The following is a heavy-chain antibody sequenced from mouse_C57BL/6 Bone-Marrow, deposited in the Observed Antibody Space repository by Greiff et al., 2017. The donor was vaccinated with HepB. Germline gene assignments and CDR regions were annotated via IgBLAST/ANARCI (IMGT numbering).Heavy chain of an antibody. J-gene: IGHJ4*01. Sequence: VQLQQSGAELVRPGASVKLSCTASGFNIKDDYMHWVKQRPEQGLEWIGWIDPENGDTEYASKFQGKATITADTSSNTAYLQLSSLTSEDTAVYYGTTVTTVVGGCAMDYWGQGTSVTVSS. CDR3: TTVTTVVGGCAMDY. CDR1: GFNIKDDY. D-gene: IGHD1-1*01. CDR2: IDPENGDT. V-gene: IGHV14-4*01.